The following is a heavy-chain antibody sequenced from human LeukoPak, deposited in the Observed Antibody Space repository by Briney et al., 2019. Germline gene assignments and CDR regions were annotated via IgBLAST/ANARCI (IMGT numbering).Heavy chain of an antibody. D-gene: IGHD6-19*01. J-gene: IGHJ6*02. CDR1: GYTFTSYY. Sequence: ASVKVSCKASGYTFTSYYMHWVRQAPGQGLEWMGIINPSGGSTSYAQKFQGRVTMTRDTSTSAVYMELSSLRSEDTAVYYCARDVPYSSGWSYYYYYGMDVWGQGTTVTVSS. V-gene: IGHV1-46*01. CDR2: INPSGGST. CDR3: ARDVPYSSGWSYYYYYGMDV.